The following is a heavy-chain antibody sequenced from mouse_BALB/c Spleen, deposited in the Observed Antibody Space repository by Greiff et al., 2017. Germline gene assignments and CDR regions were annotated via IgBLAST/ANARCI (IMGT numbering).Heavy chain of an antibody. CDR3: ARWDWEDAMDY. CDR1: GYTFTSYT. Sequence: QVQLQQSGAELARPRASVKMSCKASGYTFTSYTMHWVKQRPGQGLEWIGYINPSSGYTNYNQKFKDKATLTADKSSSTAYMQLSSLTSEDSAVYYCARWDWEDAMDYWGQGTSVTVSS. CDR2: INPSSGYT. V-gene: IGHV1-4*01. J-gene: IGHJ4*01. D-gene: IGHD4-1*01.